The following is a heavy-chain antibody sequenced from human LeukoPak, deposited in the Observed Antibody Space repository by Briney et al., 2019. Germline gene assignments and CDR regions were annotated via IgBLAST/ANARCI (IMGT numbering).Heavy chain of an antibody. V-gene: IGHV1-2*02. CDR2: INPNSGGT. J-gene: IGHJ5*02. CDR3: ARGGDIVVVPAAMKGWFDP. D-gene: IGHD2-2*01. Sequence: ASVKVSCKASGYTFTGYYMHWVRQAPGQGLEWMGWINPNSGGTNYAQKFQGRVTMTRDTSISTAYMELSRLRSDDTAVYYCARGGDIVVVPAAMKGWFDPWGQGTLVTVSS. CDR1: GYTFTGYY.